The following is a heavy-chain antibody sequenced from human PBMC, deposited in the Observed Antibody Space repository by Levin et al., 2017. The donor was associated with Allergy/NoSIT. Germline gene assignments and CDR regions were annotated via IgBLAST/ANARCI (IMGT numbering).Heavy chain of an antibody. D-gene: IGHD6-19*01. CDR3: AQSSGYYGPE. V-gene: IGHV3-23*01. Sequence: GGSLRLSCAASGFTFSSYGMSWVRQAPGQGLEWVSAITGNSGGTYYADSVKGRFTISRDNSKNTLYLQMNNLRDEDTAIYYCAQSSGYYGPEWGQGTLVTVSS. CDR1: GFTFSSYG. J-gene: IGHJ4*02. CDR2: ITGNSGGT.